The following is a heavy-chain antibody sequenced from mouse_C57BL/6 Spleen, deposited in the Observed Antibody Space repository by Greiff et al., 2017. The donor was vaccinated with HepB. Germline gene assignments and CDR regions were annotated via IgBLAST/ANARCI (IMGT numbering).Heavy chain of an antibody. CDR1: GYAFSSSW. D-gene: IGHD1-1*01. Sequence: QVQLQQSGPELVKPGASVKISCKASGYAFSSSWMNWVKQRPGKGLEWIGRIYPGDGDTNYNGKFKGKATLTADKSSSTAYMQLSSLTSEDSAVYFCASPPTTGYAMDYWGQGTSVTVSS. J-gene: IGHJ4*01. V-gene: IGHV1-82*01. CDR2: IYPGDGDT. CDR3: ASPPTTGYAMDY.